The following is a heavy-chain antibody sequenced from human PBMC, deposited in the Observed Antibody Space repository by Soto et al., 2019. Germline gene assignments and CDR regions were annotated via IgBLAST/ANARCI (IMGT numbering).Heavy chain of an antibody. J-gene: IGHJ4*02. Sequence: PSETLSLTCTVSGGSISSGGYYWSWIRQHPGKGLEWIGYIYYSGSTYYNPSLKSRVTISVDTSKNQFSLKLSSVTAADTAVYYCARGQVTMIALDYWGQGTLVTVSS. CDR1: GGSISSGGYY. CDR3: ARGQVTMIALDY. CDR2: IYYSGST. V-gene: IGHV4-31*03. D-gene: IGHD3-22*01.